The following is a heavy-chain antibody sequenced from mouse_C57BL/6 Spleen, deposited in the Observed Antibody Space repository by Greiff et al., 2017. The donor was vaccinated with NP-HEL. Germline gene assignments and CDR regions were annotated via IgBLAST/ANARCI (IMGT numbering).Heavy chain of an antibody. J-gene: IGHJ3*01. D-gene: IGHD1-1*01. CDR2: IDPSDSET. Sequence: QVQLQQPGAELVRPGSSVKLSCKASGYTFTSYWMHWVKQRPIQGLEWIGNIDPSDSETHYNQKFKDKATFTVDKSSSTAYMQLSSLTSEDSAVYYCARSGYYGSSSWFAYWGQGTLVTVSA. CDR3: ARSGYYGSSSWFAY. V-gene: IGHV1-52*01. CDR1: GYTFTSYW.